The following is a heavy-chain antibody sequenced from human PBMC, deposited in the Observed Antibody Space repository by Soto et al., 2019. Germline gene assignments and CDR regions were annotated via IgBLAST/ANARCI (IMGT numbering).Heavy chain of an antibody. V-gene: IGHV3-30*18. Sequence: GGSLRLSCAASGFSFSSYGMHWVRQAPGKGLEWVAVISYDGSNKYYADSVKGRFTISRDNSKNTLYLQMNSLRAEDTAVYYCANGQWLGVAMDVWGQGTTVTVSS. D-gene: IGHD6-19*01. CDR1: GFSFSSYG. CDR3: ANGQWLGVAMDV. J-gene: IGHJ6*02. CDR2: ISYDGSNK.